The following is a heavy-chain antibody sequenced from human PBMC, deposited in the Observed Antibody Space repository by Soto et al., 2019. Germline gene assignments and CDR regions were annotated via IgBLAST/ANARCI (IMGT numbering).Heavy chain of an antibody. CDR2: ISGSGGST. CDR1: GFTFSSYA. J-gene: IGHJ4*02. D-gene: IGHD3-22*01. Sequence: GGSLRLSCAASGFTFSSYAMSWVRQAPGKGLEWVSAISGSGGSTYYADSVKGRFTISRDNSKNTLYLQMNSLRAEDTAVYYCAKVPRATIPYYYDSSGPKPHDYWGQGTLVTVSS. CDR3: AKVPRATIPYYYDSSGPKPHDY. V-gene: IGHV3-23*01.